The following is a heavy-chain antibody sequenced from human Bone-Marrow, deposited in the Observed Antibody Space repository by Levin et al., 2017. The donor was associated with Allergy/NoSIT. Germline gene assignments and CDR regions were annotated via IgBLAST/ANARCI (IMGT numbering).Heavy chain of an antibody. D-gene: IGHD2-8*02. J-gene: IGHJ3*01. CDR1: GGSISSNNW. V-gene: IGHV4-4*02. Sequence: GSLRLSCAVSGGSISSNNWWNWVRQAPGEGLEWIGEIYHSGTTNYNPSLKSRILISVDKSKNQFSLRLNSVTAADTALYYCTRRNSSWVVFSFGVWGEGTMVTVSS. CDR2: IYHSGTT. CDR3: TRRNSSWVVFSFGV.